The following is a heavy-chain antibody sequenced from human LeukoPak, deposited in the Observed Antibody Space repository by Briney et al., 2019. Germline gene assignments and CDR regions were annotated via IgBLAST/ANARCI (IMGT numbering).Heavy chain of an antibody. Sequence: GGSLRLSCAASRFTFSDYYMVWIRQAPGKGLEWISYISNSGNYANYADSVKGRFTISRDNAKNSLSLQMNSLRPDDTAAYYCARADRTSWFDYWGQGILVTVSS. J-gene: IGHJ4*02. CDR3: ARADRTSWFDY. CDR2: ISNSGNYA. D-gene: IGHD2-2*01. V-gene: IGHV3-11*05. CDR1: RFTFSDYY.